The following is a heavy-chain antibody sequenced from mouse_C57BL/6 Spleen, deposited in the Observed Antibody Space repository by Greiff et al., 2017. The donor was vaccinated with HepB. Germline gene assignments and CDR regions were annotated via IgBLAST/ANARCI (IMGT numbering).Heavy chain of an antibody. D-gene: IGHD2-4*01. V-gene: IGHV14-2*01. J-gene: IGHJ3*01. CDR3: ARVYYDYDPPFAY. CDR2: IDPEDGET. Sequence: EVQLQQSGAELVKPGASVKLSCTASGFNINDYYMHWVKQRTEQGLEWIGRIDPEDGETKYAPKFQGKATITADTSSNTAYLKLSSLTSEDTAAYYWARVYYDYDPPFAYWGQGTLVTVSA. CDR1: GFNINDYY.